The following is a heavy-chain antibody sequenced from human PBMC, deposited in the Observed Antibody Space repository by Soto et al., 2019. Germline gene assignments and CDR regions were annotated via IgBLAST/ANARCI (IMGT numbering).Heavy chain of an antibody. Sequence: PGGSLRLSCAASGFTFSSYSMNWVRQAPGKGLEWVSSISSSSSYIYYADSVKGRFTISRDDAKNSLYLQMNSLRAEDTAVYYCARVKVVAATQWFDPWGQGTLVTVSS. J-gene: IGHJ5*02. CDR3: ARVKVVAATQWFDP. CDR1: GFTFSSYS. CDR2: ISSSSSYI. D-gene: IGHD2-15*01. V-gene: IGHV3-21*01.